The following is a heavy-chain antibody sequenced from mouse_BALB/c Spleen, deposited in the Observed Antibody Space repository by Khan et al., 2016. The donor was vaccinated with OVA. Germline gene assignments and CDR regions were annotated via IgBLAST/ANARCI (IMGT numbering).Heavy chain of an antibody. CDR2: ISYSGVT. CDR3: ARKNYYGYAMDY. D-gene: IGHD1-1*01. J-gene: IGHJ4*01. Sequence: EVQLVESGPGLVKPSQSLSLTCTVTGYSITSGYAWNWIRQFPGNKLEWMGYISYSGVTSYNPSLKSRISITRDTSKNQFFLQLNSVTTEDTATYYFARKNYYGYAMDYWGQGTSVTVSS. V-gene: IGHV3-2*02. CDR1: GYSITSGYA.